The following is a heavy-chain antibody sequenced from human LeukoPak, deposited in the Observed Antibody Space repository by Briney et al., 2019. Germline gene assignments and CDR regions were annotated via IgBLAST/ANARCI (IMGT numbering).Heavy chain of an antibody. Sequence: SETLSLTCTVSGYSISSGYYWNWIRQPPGKGLEWIGYIYYSGSTNYSPSLKSRVTISVDTSKNHFSLKLNSVTAADTAVYYCARSIAAAGTDWFDPWGQGTLVTVSS. D-gene: IGHD6-13*01. CDR2: IYYSGST. CDR3: ARSIAAAGTDWFDP. V-gene: IGHV4-61*01. J-gene: IGHJ5*02. CDR1: GYSISSGYY.